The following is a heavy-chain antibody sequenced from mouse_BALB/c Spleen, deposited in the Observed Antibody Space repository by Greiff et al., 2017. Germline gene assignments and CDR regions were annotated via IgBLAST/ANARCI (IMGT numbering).Heavy chain of an antibody. CDR1: GYTFTDYT. CDR3: AREGDYYGSSPPWFAY. CDR2: INPNNGGT. Sequence: EVKLVESGPELVKPGASVKISCKTSGYTFTDYTMHWVKQSHGKSLEWIGGINPNNGGTSYNQKFKGKATLTVDKSSSTAYMELRSLTSEESAVYYCAREGDYYGSSPPWFAYWGQGTLVTVSA. V-gene: IGHV1-18*01. J-gene: IGHJ3*01. D-gene: IGHD1-1*01.